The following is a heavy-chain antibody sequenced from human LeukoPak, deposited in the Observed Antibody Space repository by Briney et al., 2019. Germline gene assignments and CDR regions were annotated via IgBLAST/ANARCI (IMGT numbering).Heavy chain of an antibody. Sequence: GSLRLSCAASGFTFSDYYMSWIRQAPGKGLEWVSAISGSGGSTYYADSVKGRFTISRDNSKNTLYLQMNSLRAEDTAVYYCAKSVYDSSVYFDYWGQGTLVTVSS. D-gene: IGHD3-22*01. CDR3: AKSVYDSSVYFDY. J-gene: IGHJ4*02. CDR1: GFTFSDYY. CDR2: ISGSGGST. V-gene: IGHV3-23*01.